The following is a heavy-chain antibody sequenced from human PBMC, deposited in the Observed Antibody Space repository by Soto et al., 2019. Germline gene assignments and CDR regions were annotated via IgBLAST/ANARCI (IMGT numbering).Heavy chain of an antibody. V-gene: IGHV4-30-2*01. CDR2: VYRGERP. CDR1: GGSISSAGYS. D-gene: IGHD3-16*01. Sequence: PSETLSLPCAVSGGSISSAGYSWTWIRQPPGKGLEWIGYVYRGERPYYTPSLQSRVTISVDRSKSNFSLKLTSVTAEDTAVYYCARVFDYPGIFDQWGQGILVTVSS. CDR3: ARVFDYPGIFDQ. J-gene: IGHJ4*02.